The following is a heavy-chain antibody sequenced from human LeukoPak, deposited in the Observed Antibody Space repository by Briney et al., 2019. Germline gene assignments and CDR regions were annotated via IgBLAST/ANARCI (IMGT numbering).Heavy chain of an antibody. Sequence: GGSLRLSCAASGFTYSSYAMSWVRQAPGKGLEWVSAISGSGGSTYYADSVKGRFTITRDNSKNTLYLKMNSLRAEDTALYYCSKDRGYYDSSGYPLDYWGQGTLVTVSS. V-gene: IGHV3-23*01. CDR1: GFTYSSYA. CDR3: SKDRGYYDSSGYPLDY. J-gene: IGHJ4*02. D-gene: IGHD3-22*01. CDR2: ISGSGGST.